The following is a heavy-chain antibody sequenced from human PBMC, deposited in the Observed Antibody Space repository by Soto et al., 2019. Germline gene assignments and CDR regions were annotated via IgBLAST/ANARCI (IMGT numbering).Heavy chain of an antibody. Sequence: SVKVSFKASGGTFSSYAISWVRQAPGQGLEWMGGIIPIFGTANYAQKFQGRVTITADESTSTAYMELSSLRSEDTAVYYCASRYSRVVVVAATPLDYWGQGTLVTVSS. J-gene: IGHJ4*02. CDR3: ASRYSRVVVVAATPLDY. CDR2: IIPIFGTA. D-gene: IGHD2-15*01. V-gene: IGHV1-69*13. CDR1: GGTFSSYA.